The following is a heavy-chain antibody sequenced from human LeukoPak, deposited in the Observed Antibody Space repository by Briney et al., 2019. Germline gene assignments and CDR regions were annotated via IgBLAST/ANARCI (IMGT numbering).Heavy chain of an antibody. Sequence: GASVKVSCKASGYTFTSYAMNWVRQAPGQGLEWMGWISAYNGNTNYAQKLQGRVTMTTDTSTSTAYMELRSLRSDDTAVYYCARALALGGSWYLYWGQGTLVTVSS. D-gene: IGHD6-13*01. CDR3: ARALALGGSWYLY. CDR1: GYTFTSYA. J-gene: IGHJ4*02. V-gene: IGHV1-18*01. CDR2: ISAYNGNT.